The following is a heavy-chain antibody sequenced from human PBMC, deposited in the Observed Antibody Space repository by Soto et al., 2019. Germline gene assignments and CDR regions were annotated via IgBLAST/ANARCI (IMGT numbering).Heavy chain of an antibody. V-gene: IGHV3-48*03. CDR1: GFTFSSYE. Sequence: EVQLVESGGGLVQPGGSLRLSCAASGFTFSSYEMNWVRQAPGKGLEWVSYISSSGSTIYYADSVKGRFTITRDNAKNSRYMQTISMRAEETAVYYCAGCGSGWFYFHYWGQGTLVTVS. D-gene: IGHD6-19*01. CDR3: AGCGSGWFYFHY. J-gene: IGHJ4*02. CDR2: ISSSGSTI.